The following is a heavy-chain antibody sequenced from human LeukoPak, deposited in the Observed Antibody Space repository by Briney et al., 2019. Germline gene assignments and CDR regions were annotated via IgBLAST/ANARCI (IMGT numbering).Heavy chain of an antibody. V-gene: IGHV4-38-2*02. Sequence: SETLSLTCTVSGYSISSGYYWGWIRQPPGKGLEWIGSIYHSGSTYYNPSLKSRVTISVDTSKNQFSLKLSSVTAADTAVYYCAKDFSPTFAGFIDYWGQGTLVTVSS. J-gene: IGHJ4*02. CDR2: IYHSGST. CDR3: AKDFSPTFAGFIDY. D-gene: IGHD2/OR15-2a*01. CDR1: GYSISSGYY.